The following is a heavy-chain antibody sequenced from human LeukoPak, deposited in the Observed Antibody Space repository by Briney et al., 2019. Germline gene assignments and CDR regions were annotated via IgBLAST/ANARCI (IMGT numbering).Heavy chain of an antibody. Sequence: GASVKVSCKASGYTFTSYGISWVRQAPGQGLEGMGWISAYNGNTNYAQKLQGRVTMTTDTSTSTAYMELRSLRSDDTAVYYCARDRITMIVVVTSTPLGYWGQGTLVTVSS. CDR3: ARDRITMIVVVTSTPLGY. CDR2: ISAYNGNT. D-gene: IGHD3-22*01. J-gene: IGHJ4*02. V-gene: IGHV1-18*01. CDR1: GYTFTSYG.